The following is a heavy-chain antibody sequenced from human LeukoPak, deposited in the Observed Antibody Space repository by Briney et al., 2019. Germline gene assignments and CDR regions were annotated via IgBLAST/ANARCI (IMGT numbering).Heavy chain of an antibody. Sequence: GGSVRLSCAASGFRFSDYYMIWIRQAPGKGLEWVSYISSSGSTKYYADSVKGRFTISRDNARNSLFLQMNRLRAEDTAVYYCARDATMIVVTGNFDIWGQGTLLTVSS. CDR1: GFRFSDYY. CDR3: ARDATMIVVTGNFDI. J-gene: IGHJ3*02. D-gene: IGHD3-22*01. V-gene: IGHV3-11*04. CDR2: ISSSGSTK.